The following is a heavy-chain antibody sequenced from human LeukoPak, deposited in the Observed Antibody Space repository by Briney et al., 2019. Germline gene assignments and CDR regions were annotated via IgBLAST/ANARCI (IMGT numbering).Heavy chain of an antibody. CDR2: IYYSGST. V-gene: IGHV4-59*12. Sequence: SETLSLTCTVSGGSISSYYWSWIRQPPGKGLEWIGYIYYSGSTNYNPSLKSRVTISVDTSKNQFSLKLSSVTAADTAVYYCAREVSGQQPDYWGQGTLVTVSS. J-gene: IGHJ4*02. CDR3: AREVSGQQPDY. D-gene: IGHD6-13*01. CDR1: GGSISSYY.